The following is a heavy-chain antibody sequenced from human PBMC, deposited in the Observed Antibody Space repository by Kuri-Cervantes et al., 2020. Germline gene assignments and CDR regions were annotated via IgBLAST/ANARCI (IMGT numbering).Heavy chain of an antibody. CDR2: IWYDGSNK. D-gene: IGHD6-6*01. Sequence: GGSLRLSCAASGFTFSSYGMHWVRQAPGKGLEWVAVIWYDGSNKYYADSVKGRFTISRDNSKNTLYLQMNSLRAEDTAVYYCARQYGEQLVPGGWFDPWGQGTLVTVSS. CDR1: GFTFSSYG. CDR3: ARQYGEQLVPGGWFDP. V-gene: IGHV3-33*01. J-gene: IGHJ5*02.